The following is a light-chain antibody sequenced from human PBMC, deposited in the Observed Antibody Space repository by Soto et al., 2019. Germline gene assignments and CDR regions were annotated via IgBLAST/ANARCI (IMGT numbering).Light chain of an antibody. CDR3: QQRNNWPRT. CDR2: DAS. J-gene: IGKJ2*01. CDR1: QGVSSY. V-gene: IGKV3-11*01. Sequence: EIVLTQSPATLSLSPGERATLSCRASQGVSSYLAWYQQKPGQAPRLLIYDASNRATGIPARFSGSGSGTDFTLTISSLEPEDFEVYYCQQRNNWPRTFGQGTKLEIK.